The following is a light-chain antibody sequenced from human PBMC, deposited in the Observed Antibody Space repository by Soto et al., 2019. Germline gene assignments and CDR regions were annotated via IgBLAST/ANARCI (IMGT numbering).Light chain of an antibody. CDR3: SSYTSSSTLEV. J-gene: IGLJ1*01. Sequence: QSALTQPASVSGSPGQSITISCTGTSSDVGGYNYVSWYQQHPGKAPKLMISEVSNRPSGVSNRFSGSKSGNTASLTISGLQSDDEADYYCSSYTSSSTLEVFGTGTKLTVL. V-gene: IGLV2-14*01. CDR2: EVS. CDR1: SSDVGGYNY.